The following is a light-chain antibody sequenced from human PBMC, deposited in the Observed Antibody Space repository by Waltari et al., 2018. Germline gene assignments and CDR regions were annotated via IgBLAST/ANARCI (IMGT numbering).Light chain of an antibody. CDR2: EVS. V-gene: IGLV2-8*01. CDR3: FSYAGKSNGV. CDR1: SSDVGGYNY. Sequence: QSALTQPPSASGSPGQSVTISCTGTSSDVGGYNYVSWYQQHPGKAPKLMIYEVSKRPSGVPYRLSGSKSGNTAFLTVSGLQAEDEADYYCFSYAGKSNGVFGGGTKLTGL. J-gene: IGLJ3*02.